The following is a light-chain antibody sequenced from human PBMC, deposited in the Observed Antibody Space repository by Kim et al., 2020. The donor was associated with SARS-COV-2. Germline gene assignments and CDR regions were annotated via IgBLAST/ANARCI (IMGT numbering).Light chain of an antibody. J-gene: IGLJ2*01. CDR2: QDS. CDR3: QAWDSSNVV. CDR1: KLGDKY. V-gene: IGLV3-1*01. Sequence: VSPERTARITCSGDKLGDKYACWYQQKPGQSPVLVIYQDSKRPSGIPVRFSGSNSGNTATLTISGTQAMDEADYYCQAWDSSNVVFGGGTQLTVL.